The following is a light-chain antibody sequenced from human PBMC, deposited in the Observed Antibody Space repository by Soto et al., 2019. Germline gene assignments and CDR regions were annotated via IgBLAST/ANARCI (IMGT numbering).Light chain of an antibody. CDR1: QSVGIN. V-gene: IGKV3-15*01. CDR3: ERLNDWRGT. Sequence: EVVMTQSPAILSVSPGERATLSCRASQSVGINVAWYQQKPGQARRLLIYGASTRATGSPDRFSASGSATEFTLTISSVLYEDVRVYCCERLNDWRGTLCQGTKVDIK. J-gene: IGKJ1*01. CDR2: GAS.